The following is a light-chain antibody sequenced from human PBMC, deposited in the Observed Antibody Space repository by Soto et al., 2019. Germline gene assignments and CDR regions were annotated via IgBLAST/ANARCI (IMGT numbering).Light chain of an antibody. V-gene: IGLV1-44*01. CDR2: SND. J-gene: IGLJ3*02. CDR3: SAWDDSLNGWV. CDR1: SANIGSNT. Sequence: QSVLTQPPSASGTPGQRVTISCSGSSANIGSNTVSWYQQLPGTAPKLLIYSNDQRPSGVPDRFSGSKSGTSASLAISGLQSEDEADYSCSAWDDSLNGWVFGGGTQLTVL.